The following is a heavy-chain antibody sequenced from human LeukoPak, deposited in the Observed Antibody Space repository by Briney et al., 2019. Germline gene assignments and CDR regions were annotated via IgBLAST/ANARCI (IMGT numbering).Heavy chain of an antibody. J-gene: IGHJ6*03. Sequence: GASVKVSCKASGYTFTSYYMHWVRQAPGQGLEWMGIINPSGGSTSYAQKFQGRVTMTRDMSTSTVYMELSSLRSEDTAVYYCARDFKGIYMDVWGKGTTVTVSS. V-gene: IGHV1-46*01. CDR2: INPSGGST. CDR1: GYTFTSYY. CDR3: ARDFKGIYMDV.